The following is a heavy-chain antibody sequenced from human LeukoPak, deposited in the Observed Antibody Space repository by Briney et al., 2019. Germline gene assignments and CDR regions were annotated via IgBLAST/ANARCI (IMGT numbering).Heavy chain of an antibody. CDR1: GFTFSSYS. CDR3: ARAGSSGSYGWNYFDY. J-gene: IGHJ4*02. CDR2: ISSSSSYI. D-gene: IGHD1-26*01. V-gene: IGHV3-21*01. Sequence: GGSLRLSCAASGFTFSSYSMNWVRQAPGKGLEWVSSISSSSSYIYYADSVKGRFTISRDNAKNSLYLQMNSLRAEDTAVYYCARAGSSGSYGWNYFDYWGQGTLVTVSS.